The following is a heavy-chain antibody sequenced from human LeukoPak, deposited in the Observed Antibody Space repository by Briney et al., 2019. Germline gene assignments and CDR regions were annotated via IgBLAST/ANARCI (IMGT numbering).Heavy chain of an antibody. CDR1: GFTFSGFY. J-gene: IGHJ4*02. D-gene: IGHD6-19*01. CDR2: IGSSSTYT. Sequence: GGSLRLSCAASGFTFSGFYMSWIRQAPGKGLEWVSCIGSSSTYTNYADSVKGRFTIYRDNAKNSLYLQMDGLRAEDTAVYYCARDRGAVAATWFDYWGQGTLVTVSS. CDR3: ARDRGAVAATWFDY. V-gene: IGHV3-11*05.